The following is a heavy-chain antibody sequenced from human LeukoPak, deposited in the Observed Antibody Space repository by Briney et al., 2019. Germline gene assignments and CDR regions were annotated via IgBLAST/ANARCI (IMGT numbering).Heavy chain of an antibody. Sequence: GGSLRLSCAAYGFTFSSYEMNWGRQAPGKGLEWVSYISSSGSTIYYADSVKGRFTISRDNAKNSLYLQMNSLRAEDTAVYYCAGSPVLLWFGELTKVDYWGQGSLVTVSS. V-gene: IGHV3-48*03. CDR1: GFTFSSYE. J-gene: IGHJ4*02. CDR3: AGSPVLLWFGELTKVDY. CDR2: ISSSGSTI. D-gene: IGHD3-10*01.